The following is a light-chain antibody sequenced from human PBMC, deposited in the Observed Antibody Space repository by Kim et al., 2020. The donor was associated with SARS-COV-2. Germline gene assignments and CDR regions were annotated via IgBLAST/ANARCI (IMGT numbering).Light chain of an antibody. CDR2: GAS. V-gene: IGKV3-20*01. CDR3: QQYGSSPPWT. J-gene: IGKJ1*01. CDR1: QSISSSY. Sequence: PGERATLSCRASQSISSSYLAWYQRKPGQAPRLLIYGASTRATGIPDRFSGSASGTDFTLIISRLEPEDFAVYYCQQYGSSPPWTFGQGTKVDIK.